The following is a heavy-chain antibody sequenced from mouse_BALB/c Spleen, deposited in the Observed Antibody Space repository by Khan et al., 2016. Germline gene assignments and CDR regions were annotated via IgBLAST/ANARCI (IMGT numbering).Heavy chain of an antibody. Sequence: VQLKQSGAELVKPGASVKLSCTASGFNIKDTFLHWVKQRPEQGLEWLGRIDPANGDTKYDLNFQGKATITADTSSNKAYLHLSSLTSEDTAVYYCAPIYAGYYHYWGQGTTLTVSS. D-gene: IGHD2-3*01. V-gene: IGHV14-3*02. CDR1: GFNIKDTF. CDR2: IDPANGDT. J-gene: IGHJ2*01. CDR3: APIYAGYYHY.